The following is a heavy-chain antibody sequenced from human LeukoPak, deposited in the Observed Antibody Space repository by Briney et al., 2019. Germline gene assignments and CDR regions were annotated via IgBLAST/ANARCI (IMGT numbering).Heavy chain of an antibody. CDR2: IIPIFGTA. Sequence: ASVKVSCKASGGTFSNYAISWVRQAPGQGLEWMGGIIPIFGTANYAQKFQGRVTITTDESTSTAYMELSSLRSEDTAVYYCARGPPPKWDPERWGQGTLVTVSS. D-gene: IGHD1-26*01. CDR1: GGTFSNYA. CDR3: ARGPPPKWDPER. J-gene: IGHJ4*02. V-gene: IGHV1-69*05.